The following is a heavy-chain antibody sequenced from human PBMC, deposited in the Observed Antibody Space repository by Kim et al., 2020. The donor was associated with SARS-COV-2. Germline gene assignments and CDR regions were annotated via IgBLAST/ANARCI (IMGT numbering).Heavy chain of an antibody. CDR2: IKSKTDGGTT. D-gene: IGHD3-10*01. V-gene: IGHV3-15*01. CDR1: GFTFSNAW. J-gene: IGHJ5*02. CDR3: TTDYESTYYYGSGRFLGWFDP. Sequence: GGSLRLSCAASGFTFSNAWMSWVRQAPGKGLEWVGRIKSKTDGGTTDYAAPVKGRFTISRDDSKNTLYLQMNSLKTEDTAVYYCTTDYESTYYYGSGRFLGWFDPWGQGTLVTVSS.